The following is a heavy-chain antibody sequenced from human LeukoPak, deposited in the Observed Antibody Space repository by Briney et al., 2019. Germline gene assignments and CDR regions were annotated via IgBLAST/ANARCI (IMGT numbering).Heavy chain of an antibody. CDR1: GGSISSSSYY. CDR2: IYYSGST. D-gene: IGHD3-16*01. J-gene: IGHJ3*02. Sequence: SETLSLTCTVSGGSISSSSYYWGWIRQPPGKGLEWIGSIYYSGSTYYNPSLKSRVTISVDTSKNQFSLKLSSVTAADTGVYYCATATVMRGAFDIWGQGTMVTVSS. V-gene: IGHV4-39*07. CDR3: ATATVMRGAFDI.